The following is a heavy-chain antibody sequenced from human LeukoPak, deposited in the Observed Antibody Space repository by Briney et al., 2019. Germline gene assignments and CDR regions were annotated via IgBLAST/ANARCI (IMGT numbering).Heavy chain of an antibody. J-gene: IGHJ3*02. V-gene: IGHV1-18*01. D-gene: IGHD2-2*01. CDR2: ISTYNSNI. CDR1: GYTFTSFG. CDR3: TRGRLPADAFDI. Sequence: ASVKVPCKSSGYTFTSFGFTWVRQAPGQGLEWLGWISTYNSNINYAQNLQDRLTLTTDSSTNTAYMELSSLRSDDTAIYYCTRGRLPADAFDIWGQGTLVTVSS.